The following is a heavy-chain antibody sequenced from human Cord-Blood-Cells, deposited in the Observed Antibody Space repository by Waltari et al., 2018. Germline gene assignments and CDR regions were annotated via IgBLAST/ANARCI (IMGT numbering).Heavy chain of an antibody. Sequence: QVQLVQSGAEVKKPGSSVKVSCKASGGTFSSYAISWVRQAPGQGLEWMGGIIPIFGTANYAQKLQGRVTVTADESTSTAYMELSSLRSEDTAVYYCARDRLKPQCSSTSCYYYYYGMDVWGQGTTVTVSS. D-gene: IGHD2-2*01. CDR3: ARDRLKPQCSSTSCYYYYYGMDV. CDR1: GGTFSSYA. CDR2: IIPIFGTA. J-gene: IGHJ6*02. V-gene: IGHV1-69*12.